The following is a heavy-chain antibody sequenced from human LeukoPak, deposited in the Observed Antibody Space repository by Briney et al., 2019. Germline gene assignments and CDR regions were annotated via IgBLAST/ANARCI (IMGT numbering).Heavy chain of an antibody. CDR3: ARASLAAGKYYYYYMDV. CDR1: GGSISSYY. Sequence: SETLSLTCTVSGGSISSYYWSWIRQPAGKGLEWIGRIYTSGSTNYNPSLKSRVTMSVDTSKNQFSLKLSSVTAADTAVYYCARASLAAGKYYYYYMDVWGKGTTVTVSS. D-gene: IGHD6-13*01. V-gene: IGHV4-4*07. CDR2: IYTSGST. J-gene: IGHJ6*03.